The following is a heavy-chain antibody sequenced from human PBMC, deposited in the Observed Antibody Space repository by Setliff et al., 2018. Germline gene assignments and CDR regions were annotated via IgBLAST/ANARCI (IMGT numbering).Heavy chain of an antibody. J-gene: IGHJ4*02. CDR1: GGSISRGSYD. D-gene: IGHD5-18*01. Sequence: PSETLSLTCTVPGGSISRGSYDWSWIRQPAGKGLEWIGRIYTSGSTNYNPSLKSRVTISVDTSKNQFSLKLSSVTAADTAVYYCARGGYSYGLGGFPLDYWGQGTLVTVSS. V-gene: IGHV4-61*02. CDR3: ARGGYSYGLGGFPLDY. CDR2: IYTSGST.